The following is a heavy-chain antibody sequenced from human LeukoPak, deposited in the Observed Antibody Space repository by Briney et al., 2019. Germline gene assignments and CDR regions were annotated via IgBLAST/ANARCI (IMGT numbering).Heavy chain of an antibody. J-gene: IGHJ5*02. Sequence: PSEALSLTCTVSGGSISSYYWSWIRQPAGKGLEWIGRIYTSGSTNYNPSLKSRVTMSVDTSKNQFSLKLSSVTAADTAVYYCARASVAPLYSWFDPWGQGTLVTVPS. CDR2: IYTSGST. CDR3: ARASVAPLYSWFDP. CDR1: GGSISSYY. V-gene: IGHV4-4*07. D-gene: IGHD6-19*01.